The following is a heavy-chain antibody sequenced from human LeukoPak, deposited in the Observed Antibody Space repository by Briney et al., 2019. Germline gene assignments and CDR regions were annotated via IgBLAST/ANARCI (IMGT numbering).Heavy chain of an antibody. V-gene: IGHV3-11*01. CDR2: ISSSGSTI. Sequence: GGSLRLSCAASGFTFSDYYMSWIRQAPGKGLEWVSYISSSGSTIYYADSVKGRFTISRDNAKNSLYLQMNSLRAEDTAVYYCARANTVVVVAALDYWGQGTLVTVSS. CDR3: ARANTVVVVAALDY. D-gene: IGHD2-15*01. J-gene: IGHJ4*02. CDR1: GFTFSDYY.